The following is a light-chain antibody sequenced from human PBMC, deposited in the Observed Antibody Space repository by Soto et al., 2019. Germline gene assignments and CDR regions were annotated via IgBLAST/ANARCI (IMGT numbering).Light chain of an antibody. CDR2: DGS. J-gene: IGKJ3*01. Sequence: EIVLTQSPATLSLSPGERATLTCGASQSVSGYLAWYQQKPGQAPRLLIYDGSHRAAGIPSRFSGSGSGTDFTLTISGLEPEDFAVYYCQQRSNWLISFGPGTKVDIK. V-gene: IGKV3-11*01. CDR1: QSVSGY. CDR3: QQRSNWLIS.